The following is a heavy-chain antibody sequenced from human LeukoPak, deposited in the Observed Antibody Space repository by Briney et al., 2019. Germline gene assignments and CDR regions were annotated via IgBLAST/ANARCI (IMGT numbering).Heavy chain of an antibody. D-gene: IGHD1-26*01. CDR1: GFTLIIYG. CDR2: IWGIGGNT. V-gene: IGHV3-23*01. Sequence: GGSLRLSCAASGFTLIIYGMRWVRQAPGKGLEWVSVIWGIGGNTYYADSVKGRFTISRDHSKNTLYLQMNSLRAEDTAVHCFAPKLPLVGATWSGINTNCGQGTLVT. CDR3: APKLPLVGATWSGINTN. J-gene: IGHJ4*02.